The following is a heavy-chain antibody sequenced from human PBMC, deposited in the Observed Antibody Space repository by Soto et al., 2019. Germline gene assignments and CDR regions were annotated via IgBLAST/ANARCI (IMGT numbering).Heavy chain of an antibody. D-gene: IGHD2-2*01. Sequence: ASVKVSCKASGYTFTGYYMHWVRQAPGQGLEWMGWINPNSGGTNYAQKFQGWVTMTRDTSISTAYMELSRLRSDDTAVYYCARAPQPEGDYYYYYGMDVWGQGTTVTVSS. J-gene: IGHJ6*02. V-gene: IGHV1-2*04. CDR1: GYTFTGYY. CDR3: ARAPQPEGDYYYYYGMDV. CDR2: INPNSGGT.